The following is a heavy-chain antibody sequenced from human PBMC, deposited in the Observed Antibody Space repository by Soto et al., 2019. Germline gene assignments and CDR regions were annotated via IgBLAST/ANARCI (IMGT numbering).Heavy chain of an antibody. CDR3: VAYSESHNWFGR. CDR1: DTSASVGFY. Sequence: SEPLSLTCSVSDTSASVGFYWAWLLHPPVKGLEWIGSVYPSVNTYYLPSLRGRISLSIDTSKNQISLTLTSVTAADTARVYCVAYSESHNWFGRWGQGNLVTVSS. V-gene: IGHV4-38-2*01. D-gene: IGHD6-13*01. J-gene: IGHJ5*02. CDR2: VYPSVNT.